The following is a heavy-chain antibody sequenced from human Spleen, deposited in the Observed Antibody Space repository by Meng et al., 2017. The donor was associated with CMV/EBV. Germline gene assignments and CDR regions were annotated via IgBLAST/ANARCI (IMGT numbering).Heavy chain of an antibody. Sequence: VSGSNWWSWVRQPTGKGLEWIGEIYHSGRTNYTPSLKSRVTISVDKSKNQFSLKLSSVTAADTAVYYCARRDYYYDSSGYWYYFDYWGQGTLVTVSS. J-gene: IGHJ4*02. CDR3: ARRDYYYDSSGYWYYFDY. CDR2: IYHSGRT. D-gene: IGHD3-22*01. CDR1: VSGSNW. V-gene: IGHV4-4*02.